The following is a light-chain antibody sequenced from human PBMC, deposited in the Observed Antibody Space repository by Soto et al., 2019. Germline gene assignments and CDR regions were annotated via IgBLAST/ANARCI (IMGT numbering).Light chain of an antibody. Sequence: DSQMAQSPTSLSASVGDRVTISCRASQSISIYLNWYQQKLGKAPKLLIYAASSLQSGVPSRFSGSGSGTDFTLTISSLQPEDFATYYCQQSYSIATFGQGTRLEIK. V-gene: IGKV1-39*01. CDR3: QQSYSIAT. J-gene: IGKJ5*01. CDR2: AAS. CDR1: QSISIY.